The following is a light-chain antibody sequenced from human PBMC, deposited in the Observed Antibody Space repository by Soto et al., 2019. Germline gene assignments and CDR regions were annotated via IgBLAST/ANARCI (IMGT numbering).Light chain of an antibody. CDR2: DAS. V-gene: IGKV3-11*01. CDR3: QQRANLPLT. CDR1: QSITSY. Sequence: EIVLTQSPATLSLSPGERATLSCRASQSITSYLGWYQQKPGQAPRPLIYDASNRATGIPARFSGSGSGTDFTLTISSLEPEDFAVYYCQQRANLPLTFGPGTKVDVK. J-gene: IGKJ3*01.